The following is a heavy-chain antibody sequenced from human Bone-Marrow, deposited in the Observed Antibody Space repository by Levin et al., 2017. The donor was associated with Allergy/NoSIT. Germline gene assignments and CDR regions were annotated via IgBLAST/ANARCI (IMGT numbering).Heavy chain of an antibody. V-gene: IGHV1-2*06. CDR3: ARDVLPDFDFWSASTYYFYGMDV. J-gene: IGHJ6*02. D-gene: IGHD3-3*01. CDR1: TYTFTNYY. Sequence: GASVKVSCKASTYTFTNYYMHWVRQAPGQGLEWMGRINPNSGGTNYAQKFQGRVTMTRDTSISTAYMDLTSLRSDDTAVYYCARDVLPDFDFWSASTYYFYGMDVWGQGTTVTVSS. CDR2: INPNSGGT.